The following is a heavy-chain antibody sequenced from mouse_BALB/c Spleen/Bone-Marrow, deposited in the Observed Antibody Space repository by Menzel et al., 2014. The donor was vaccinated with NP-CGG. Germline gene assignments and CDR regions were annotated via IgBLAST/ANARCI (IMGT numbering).Heavy chain of an antibody. CDR2: IYPGDGET. V-gene: IGHV1-80*01. CDR1: GYPFSSYW. D-gene: IGHD2-10*02. CDR3: ARKYGDY. Sequence: VKLLESGAELVRPGSSVKISCTASGYPFSSYWMSWVKQRPGQGLEWIGQIYPGDGETNYNGKFKGNATLTADKSSSTAYMQLISLTSEDSAVYFCARKYGDYWGQGTTLTVSS. J-gene: IGHJ2*01.